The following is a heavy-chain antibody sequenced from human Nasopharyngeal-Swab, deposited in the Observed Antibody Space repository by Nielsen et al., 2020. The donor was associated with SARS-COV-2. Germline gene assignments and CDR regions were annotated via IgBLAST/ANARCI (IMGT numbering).Heavy chain of an antibody. CDR2: IIPIFGTA. CDR1: GGTFSSYA. V-gene: IGHV1-69*13. Sequence: SVKVSCKASGGTFSSYAISWVRQAPGQGLEWMGGIIPIFGTANYAQKFQGRVTITADESTSTAYMELSSLRSEDTAVYYCARDGSSWYRGRFDPWGQGTLVTVSS. D-gene: IGHD6-13*01. J-gene: IGHJ5*02. CDR3: ARDGSSWYRGRFDP.